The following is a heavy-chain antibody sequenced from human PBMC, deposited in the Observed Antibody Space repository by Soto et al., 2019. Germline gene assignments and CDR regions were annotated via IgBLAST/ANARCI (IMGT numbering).Heavy chain of an antibody. J-gene: IGHJ3*01. Sequence: EVQVLESGGGLVQPGGSLRLSCAASGFTFSTYDMRWVRQAPGKGLDWVSVINSRGDRPYYADSVKGRFTISRDNSKNTLNLQMNSLRVEDTAIYDCAQGGRDYGDYACPDAFDVWGQGTVVTVSS. CDR1: GFTFSTYD. CDR3: AQGGRDYGDYACPDAFDV. CDR2: INSRGDRP. V-gene: IGHV3-23*01. D-gene: IGHD4-17*01.